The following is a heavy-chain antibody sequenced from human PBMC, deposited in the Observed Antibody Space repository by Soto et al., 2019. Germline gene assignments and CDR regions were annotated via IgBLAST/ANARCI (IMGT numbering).Heavy chain of an antibody. CDR3: VSSLGIATPIDY. J-gene: IGHJ4*02. Sequence: QVQLQESGPGLMKPSETLSLTCTVSGASVSRGSHYWSWIRQPPGKGLEWIGHIYYSGYTKYNPSLKSRVTISGDTSKNQFALKLSSVTAADTAVYYCVSSLGIATPIDYWGQGTLVTVSS. CDR1: GASVSRGSHY. CDR2: IYYSGYT. V-gene: IGHV4-61*01. D-gene: IGHD2-21*01.